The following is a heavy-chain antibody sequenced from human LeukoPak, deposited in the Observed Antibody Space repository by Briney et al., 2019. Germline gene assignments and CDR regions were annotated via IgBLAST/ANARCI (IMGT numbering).Heavy chain of an antibody. V-gene: IGHV3-30-3*01. Sequence: SLRLSCAASGFTFSSYAMHWVRQAPGKGLEWVAVISYDGSNKYYADSVKGRFTISRDNSKNTLYLQMNSLRAEDTAVYYCARGKAQWVWMVRGVTNYGMDVWGQGTTVTVSS. CDR3: ARGKAQWVWMVRGVTNYGMDV. CDR2: ISYDGSNK. CDR1: GFTFSSYA. D-gene: IGHD3-10*01. J-gene: IGHJ6*02.